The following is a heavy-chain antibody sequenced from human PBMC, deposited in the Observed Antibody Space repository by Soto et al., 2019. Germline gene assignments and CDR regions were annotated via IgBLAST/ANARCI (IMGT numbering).Heavy chain of an antibody. CDR3: ARDPIVGAHWKVDP. J-gene: IGHJ5*02. D-gene: IGHD1-26*01. V-gene: IGHV1-69*01. CDR1: GGTFSSYA. Sequence: QVQLVQSGAEVKKPGSSVKVSCKASGGTFSSYAISWVRQAPGQGLEWMGGIIPIFGTANYAQKFQGRVTITADESTSTAYKELSSLRSEDTAVYYCARDPIVGAHWKVDPWGQGTLVTVSS. CDR2: IIPIFGTA.